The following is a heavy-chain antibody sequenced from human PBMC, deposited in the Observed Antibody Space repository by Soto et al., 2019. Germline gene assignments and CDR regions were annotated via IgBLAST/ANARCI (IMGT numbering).Heavy chain of an antibody. J-gene: IGHJ4*02. V-gene: IGHV2-5*02. Sequence: GPTLVNPTQTLTLTCTFSGFSLRTSEVGVGWIRQPPGKALEWLALIYWDDDKRYSPSLKSRLTITKDTSKNQVVLTMTNMDPADTATYYCAHRFDWYYFNYWGQGTVVTVSS. CDR1: GFSLRTSEVG. CDR2: IYWDDDK. D-gene: IGHD3-9*01. CDR3: AHRFDWYYFNY.